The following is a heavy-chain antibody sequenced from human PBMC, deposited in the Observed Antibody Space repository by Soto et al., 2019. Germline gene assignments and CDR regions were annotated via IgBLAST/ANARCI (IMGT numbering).Heavy chain of an antibody. CDR1: GFTFSSYA. J-gene: IGHJ6*02. CDR3: ERMDV. Sequence: PGGSLRLSCAASGFTFSSYAMHWVRQAPGKGLEWVAVISYDGSNKYYADSVKSRFTISRDNSKNTLYLQMNSLRAEDTAVYYCERMDVWGQGTTVTVSS. CDR2: ISYDGSNK. V-gene: IGHV3-30-3*01.